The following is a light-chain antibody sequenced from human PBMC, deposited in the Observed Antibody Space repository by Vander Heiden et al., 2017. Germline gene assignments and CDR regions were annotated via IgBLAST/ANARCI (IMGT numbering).Light chain of an antibody. CDR1: NMGSRN. CDR2: DDG. Sequence: SYALTQPPSVVVAPGQTARSTWDGDNMGSRNVHWYQQKPGQAPVLVVFDDGDRPSGIPERFSGSNSWKTATLTIGRVEAVDEADYYCQVWDDSGDHVVFGGGTKLTVL. J-gene: IGLJ2*01. V-gene: IGLV3-21*02. CDR3: QVWDDSGDHVV.